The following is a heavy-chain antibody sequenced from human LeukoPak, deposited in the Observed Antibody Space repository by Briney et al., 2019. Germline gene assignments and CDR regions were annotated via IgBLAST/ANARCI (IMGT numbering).Heavy chain of an antibody. J-gene: IGHJ4*02. CDR1: GGSFSGYY. V-gene: IGHV4-34*01. Sequence: PSETLSLTCAVYGGSFSGYYWSWIRQPPGKGLEWIGEINHSGSTNHNPSLKSRVTISVDTSKNQFSLKLSSVTAADTAVYYCARGGSTMVRGPPDYWGQGTLVTVSS. D-gene: IGHD3-10*01. CDR3: ARGGSTMVRGPPDY. CDR2: INHSGST.